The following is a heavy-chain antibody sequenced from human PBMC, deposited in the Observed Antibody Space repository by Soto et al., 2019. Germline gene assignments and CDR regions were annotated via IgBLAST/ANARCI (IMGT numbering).Heavy chain of an antibody. V-gene: IGHV3-30-3*01. J-gene: IGHJ5*02. CDR3: VRGTRGSYGSAGNWFDP. D-gene: IGHD1-26*01. CDR1: GFTFSSYA. CDR2: ISYDGSNK. Sequence: QVQLVESGGGVVQPGRSLRLSCAASGFTFSSYAMHWVRQAPGKGLEWVAVISYDGSNKYYADSVKGRFTISRDNSKNTLYLQMNSLRAEDTAVYYWVRGTRGSYGSAGNWFDPWGQGTLVTVSS.